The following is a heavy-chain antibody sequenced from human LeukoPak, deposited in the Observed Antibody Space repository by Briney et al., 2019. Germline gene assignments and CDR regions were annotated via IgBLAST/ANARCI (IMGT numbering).Heavy chain of an antibody. Sequence: GGSLRLSCAVSGFTFSSYGMHWVRQAPGKELEWVAVIWYDGSNKYYADSVKGRFTISRDNSKNTLYLQMNSLRAEDTAVYYCARDYLDWYFDLWGRGTLVTVSS. J-gene: IGHJ2*01. V-gene: IGHV3-33*01. CDR1: GFTFSSYG. CDR2: IWYDGSNK. CDR3: ARDYLDWYFDL.